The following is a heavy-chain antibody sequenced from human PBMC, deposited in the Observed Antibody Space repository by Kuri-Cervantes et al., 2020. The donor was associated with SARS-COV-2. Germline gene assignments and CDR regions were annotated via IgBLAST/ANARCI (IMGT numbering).Heavy chain of an antibody. CDR1: GFTFSSYA. CDR2: ISGSGGST. V-gene: IGHV3-23*01. Sequence: GGSLRLSCAASGFTFSSYAMSWVRQAPGKGLEWVSAISGSGGSTYYADSVKGRFTISRDNSKNTLYLQMNSLRAEDTAVYHCAKILTPGYCSGGSCYLGDYWGQGTLVTVSS. CDR3: AKILTPGYCSGGSCYLGDY. D-gene: IGHD2-15*01. J-gene: IGHJ4*02.